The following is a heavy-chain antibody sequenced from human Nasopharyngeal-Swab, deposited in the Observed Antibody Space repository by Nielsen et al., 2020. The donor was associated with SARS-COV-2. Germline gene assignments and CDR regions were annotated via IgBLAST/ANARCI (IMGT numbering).Heavy chain of an antibody. CDR3: ARHVSSSWYAAVAGIRAFDY. Sequence: WIRQPPGKGLEWNGSIYYSGSTYYNPSLKSRVTISVDTSKNRFSLKLSSVAAADTAVYYCARHVSSSWYAAVAGIRAFDYWGQGTLVTVSS. CDR2: IYYSGST. V-gene: IGHV4-39*01. J-gene: IGHJ4*02. D-gene: IGHD6-13*01.